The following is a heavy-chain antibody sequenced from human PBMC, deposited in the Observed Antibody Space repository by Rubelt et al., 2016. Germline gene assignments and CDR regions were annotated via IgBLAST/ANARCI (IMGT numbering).Heavy chain of an antibody. Sequence: EVQVVESGGGLVQPGRSLRLSCKVSGLTFGDFGMSWFRQAPGRGLEWLSFIRSKALGGTTEYAASVKGRCTISRDDSRSIAYLQMNSLKTEDTALYYCARSLAYRGTKYFDLWGRGTLVTVSS. CDR2: IRSKALGGTT. J-gene: IGHJ2*01. CDR3: ARSLAYRGTKYFDL. D-gene: IGHD3-10*01. CDR1: GLTFGDFG. V-gene: IGHV3-49*03.